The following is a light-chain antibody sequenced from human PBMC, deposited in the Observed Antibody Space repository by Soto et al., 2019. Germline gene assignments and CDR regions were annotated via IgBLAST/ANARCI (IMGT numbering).Light chain of an antibody. CDR1: KSDIGGYHY. V-gene: IGLV2-14*01. Sequence: QSALTQPASVSGSPGQSVTISCTGTKSDIGGYHYVSWYQQHPDKAPKLMIYEVTNRPSGVSNRFSGSKSGNTASLTISGLQAEDEADYYCSSYISSSTYVVFSGGTKLTVL. CDR2: EVT. J-gene: IGLJ2*01. CDR3: SSYISSSTYVV.